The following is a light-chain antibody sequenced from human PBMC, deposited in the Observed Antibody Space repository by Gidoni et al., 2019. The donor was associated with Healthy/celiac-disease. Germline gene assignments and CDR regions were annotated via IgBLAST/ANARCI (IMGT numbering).Light chain of an antibody. J-gene: IGLJ2*01. CDR3: QAWDSSTHVV. Sequence: SYELTQPPLLSVSPGQTASITCSGDKLGDKYACWYQQKPGQSPVLVIYQDSKRPSGIPERFSGSNSGNTATLTISGTQAMDEADYYCQAWDSSTHVVFGGGTKLTV. V-gene: IGLV3-1*01. CDR1: KLGDKY. CDR2: QDS.